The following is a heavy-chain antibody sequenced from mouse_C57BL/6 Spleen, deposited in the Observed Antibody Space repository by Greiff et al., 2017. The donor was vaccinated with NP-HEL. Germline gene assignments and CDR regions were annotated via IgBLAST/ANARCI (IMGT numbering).Heavy chain of an antibody. V-gene: IGHV2-2*01. J-gene: IGHJ2*01. CDR1: GFSLTSYG. D-gene: IGHD1-1*01. Sequence: VKQMELGPGLVQPSQSLSITCTVSGFSLTSYGVHWVRQSPGKGLEWPGVIWSGGSTDYNAAFISRLSISKDNAKSQVFFTMNSLQADDTAICYCARDSVDYGSSFDNWSQGTTLTVAS. CDR2: IWSGGST. CDR3: ARDSVDYGSSFDN.